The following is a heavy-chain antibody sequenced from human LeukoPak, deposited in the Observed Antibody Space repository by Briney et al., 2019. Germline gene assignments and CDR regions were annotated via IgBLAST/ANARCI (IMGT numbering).Heavy chain of an antibody. Sequence: PGGSLRLSCAASGFTFSSYWMHWVRQAPGKGLEWVAVISYDGSNKYYADSVKGRFTISRDNSKNTLYLQMNSLRAEDTAVYYCARLSTSDAFDIWGQGTMVTVSS. CDR1: GFTFSSYW. CDR2: ISYDGSNK. CDR3: ARLSTSDAFDI. D-gene: IGHD2/OR15-2a*01. V-gene: IGHV3-30-3*01. J-gene: IGHJ3*02.